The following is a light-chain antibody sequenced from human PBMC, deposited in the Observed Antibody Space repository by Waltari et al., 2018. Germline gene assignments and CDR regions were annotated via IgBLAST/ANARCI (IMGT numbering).Light chain of an antibody. J-gene: IGKJ1*01. CDR1: QSVRSSY. CDR3: QQYGRSLWT. CDR2: GAS. V-gene: IGKV3-20*01. Sequence: EIVLTQSPGTLSLSPGERATLSCRASQSVRSSYLAWYQQKPGQAPRLLIYGASSRATGIPDRVSGSGSGTDFTLSISRLEPEDVAVYYCQQYGRSLWTFGQGTKVEIK.